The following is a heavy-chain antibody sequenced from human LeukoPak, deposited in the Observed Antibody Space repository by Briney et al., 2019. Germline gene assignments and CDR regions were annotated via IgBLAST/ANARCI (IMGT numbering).Heavy chain of an antibody. V-gene: IGHV3-48*04. Sequence: GGSLRLSCAASGFSISYYSMNWVRQAPGKGLDWVSYISSSGSTIYYADSVKGRFTISRDNAKNSLYLQMNSLRAEDTAVYYCARQRGDILTGYYMPRGFDYWGQGTLVTVSS. D-gene: IGHD3-9*01. CDR2: ISSSGSTI. CDR3: ARQRGDILTGYYMPRGFDY. J-gene: IGHJ4*02. CDR1: GFSISYYS.